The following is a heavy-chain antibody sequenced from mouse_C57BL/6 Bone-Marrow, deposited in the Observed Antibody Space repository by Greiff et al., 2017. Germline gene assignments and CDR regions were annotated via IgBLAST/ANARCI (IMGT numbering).Heavy chain of an antibody. CDR2: IDPETGGT. D-gene: IGHD2-2*01. V-gene: IGHV1-15*01. Sequence: VQLQQSGAELVRPGASVTLSCKASGYTFTDYEMHWVKQTPVHGLEWIGAIDPETGGTAYNQKFKGKAILTADKSSSTAYMELRSLTSEDSAVYYCTSLDLLWLRRGAYFDYWGQGTTLTVSS. CDR3: TSLDLLWLRRGAYFDY. CDR1: GYTFTDYE. J-gene: IGHJ2*01.